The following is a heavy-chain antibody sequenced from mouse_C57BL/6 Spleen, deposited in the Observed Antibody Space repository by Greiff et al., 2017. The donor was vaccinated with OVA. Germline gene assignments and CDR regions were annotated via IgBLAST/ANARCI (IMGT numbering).Heavy chain of an antibody. J-gene: IGHJ4*01. CDR1: GFTFSDYG. CDR3: ARDYGSPYAMDY. D-gene: IGHD1-1*01. Sequence: EVQLVESGGGLVKPGGSLKLSCAASGFTFSDYGMHWVRQAPEKGLEWVAYISSGSSTTYYADTVKGRFTISRDNAKNTLFLQMTSLRSEDTAMYYCARDYGSPYAMDYWGQGTSVTVSS. V-gene: IGHV5-17*01. CDR2: ISSGSSTT.